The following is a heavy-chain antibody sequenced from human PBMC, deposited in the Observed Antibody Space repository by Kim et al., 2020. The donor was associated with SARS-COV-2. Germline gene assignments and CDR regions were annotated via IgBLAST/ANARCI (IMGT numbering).Heavy chain of an antibody. V-gene: IGHV4-39*01. CDR3: TWTRYCSGGSCYLRPFDY. Sequence: SETLSLTCTVSGGSISSNAYYWGWIRQSPGRGLEWIVSTYYSGSTWYNPSLRSRVTISADTSKNQFSLKLNSVTAADTAVYYCTWTRYCSGGSCYLRPFDYWGQGTLVTVSS. J-gene: IGHJ4*02. CDR2: TYYSGST. CDR1: GGSISSNAYY. D-gene: IGHD2-15*01.